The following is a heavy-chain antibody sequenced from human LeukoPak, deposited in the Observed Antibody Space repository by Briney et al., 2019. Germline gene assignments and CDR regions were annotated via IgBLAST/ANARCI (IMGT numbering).Heavy chain of an antibody. CDR3: VRHDFWSGFKGGDY. D-gene: IGHD3-3*01. V-gene: IGHV3-20*04. CDR2: INGNGGST. Sequence: GGSLRLSCAASGFTFDNYGMSWARQVPGKGLEWVSSINGNGGSTAYADSVKGRFTIPRDNVKNSLYLQMNSLRAEDTAFYYCVRHDFWSGFKGGDYWGQGTLVTVSS. J-gene: IGHJ4*02. CDR1: GFTFDNYG.